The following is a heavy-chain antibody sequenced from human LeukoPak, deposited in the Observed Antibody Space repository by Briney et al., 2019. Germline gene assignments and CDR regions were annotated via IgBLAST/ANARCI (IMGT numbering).Heavy chain of an antibody. J-gene: IGHJ4*02. V-gene: IGHV3-21*01. Sequence: GGSLRLSCAASGFTFSSYSMNWVRQAPGKGLEWVSSISSSSSYIYYADSVKGRFTISRDNAKNSLYLQMNSLRAEDTAVYYCAREGQWLLKAFDNWGQGTLVTVSS. CDR1: GFTFSSYS. CDR3: AREGQWLLKAFDN. CDR2: ISSSSSYI. D-gene: IGHD6-19*01.